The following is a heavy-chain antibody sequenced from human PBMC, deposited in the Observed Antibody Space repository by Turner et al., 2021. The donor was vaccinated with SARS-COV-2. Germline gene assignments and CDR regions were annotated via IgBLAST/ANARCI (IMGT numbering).Heavy chain of an antibody. CDR3: ARVDGMDV. CDR1: GFTFSSYA. CDR2: ISSSSSSI. J-gene: IGHJ6*02. Sequence: EVQLVESGGGLVQPGGSLRLSCAASGFTFSSYAMNWVRQAPGKGLGWVAYISSSSSSIYIADSVKGRFTNSRDNGKNSLYMQMNSLRAEDTDVYYCARVDGMDVWGQGTTVTVSS. V-gene: IGHV3-48*01.